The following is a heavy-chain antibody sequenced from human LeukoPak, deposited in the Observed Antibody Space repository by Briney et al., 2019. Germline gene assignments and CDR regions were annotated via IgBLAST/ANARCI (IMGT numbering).Heavy chain of an antibody. Sequence: SETLSLTCTVSGGSISSYYWSWIRQPAGKGLEWIGRIYTSGSTNYNPSLKSRVTMSVDTSKNQFSLKLSSVTAADTAVYYCARAAPTGTTGLEYYYYMDVWGKGTTVTVSS. CDR3: ARAAPTGTTGLEYYYYMDV. D-gene: IGHD1-1*01. J-gene: IGHJ6*03. V-gene: IGHV4-4*07. CDR1: GGSISSYY. CDR2: IYTSGST.